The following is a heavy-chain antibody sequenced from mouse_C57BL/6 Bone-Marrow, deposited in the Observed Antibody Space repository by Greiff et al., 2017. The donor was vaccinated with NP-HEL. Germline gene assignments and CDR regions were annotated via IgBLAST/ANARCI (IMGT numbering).Heavy chain of an antibody. CDR2: IDPSDSYT. J-gene: IGHJ1*03. CDR1: GYTFTSYW. Sequence: QVQLKQSGAELVKPGASVKLSCKASGYTFTSYWMQWVKQRPGQGLEWIGEIDPSDSYTNYNQKFKGKATLTVDTSSSTAYMQLSSLTSEDSAVYYCARGWYFDVWGTGTTVTVSS. CDR3: ARGWYFDV. V-gene: IGHV1-50*01.